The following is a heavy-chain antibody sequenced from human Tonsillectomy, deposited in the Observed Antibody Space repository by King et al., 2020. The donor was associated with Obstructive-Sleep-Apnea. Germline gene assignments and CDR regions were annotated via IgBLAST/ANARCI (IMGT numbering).Heavy chain of an antibody. D-gene: IGHD1-1*01. V-gene: IGHV4-31*03. CDR3: ASATTDYDAFDI. Sequence: QVQLQESGPGLVKPSQTLSLSCTVSGGSISSGDHFWNWIRQRPGKGPEWIGNIYYSGSTNYNPSLESRLTISVDTSKNLFSLKLSSVTAADTAVYYCASATTDYDAFDIWDRGTMVTVSS. CDR1: GGSISSGDHF. CDR2: IYYSGST. J-gene: IGHJ3*02.